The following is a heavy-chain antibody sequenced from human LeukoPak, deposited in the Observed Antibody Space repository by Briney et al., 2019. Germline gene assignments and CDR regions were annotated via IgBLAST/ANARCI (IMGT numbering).Heavy chain of an antibody. D-gene: IGHD3-3*01. CDR3: ARERRYDFWSGYFYFDY. Sequence: ASVKVSCKASGYTFTSYGISWVRQAPGQGLEWMGWISAYNGNTNYAQKLQGRDTMTTDTSTSTAYMELRSLRSDDTAVYYCARERRYDFWSGYFYFDYWGQGTLVTVSS. CDR1: GYTFTSYG. CDR2: ISAYNGNT. V-gene: IGHV1-18*01. J-gene: IGHJ4*02.